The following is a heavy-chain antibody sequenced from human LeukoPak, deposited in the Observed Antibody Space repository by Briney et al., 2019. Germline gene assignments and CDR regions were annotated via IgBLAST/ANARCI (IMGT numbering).Heavy chain of an antibody. Sequence: GSLRLSCAPSGFTFRSYWMHWVRQAPGKGLVWVSRINSDGSSTSYADSVKGRFTISRDNAKNTLYLQMNSLRAEDTAVYHCTRDRGGSAFDILGQGTMVTVSS. CDR1: GFTFRSYW. V-gene: IGHV3-74*01. CDR2: INSDGSST. J-gene: IGHJ3*02. D-gene: IGHD3-10*01. CDR3: TRDRGGSAFDI.